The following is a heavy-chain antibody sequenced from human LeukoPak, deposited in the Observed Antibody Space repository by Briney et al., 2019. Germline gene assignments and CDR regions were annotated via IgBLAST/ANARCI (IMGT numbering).Heavy chain of an antibody. Sequence: ASLKVSCKASGYNFNSYGISWLRQVPGQGLEWMGWISGYNGLTRYGKNVQGRVTLTTDTSTRTAYMELRSLRSDDTAVYYCAKDRHAPGRYCSSTICFPFDPWGQGTLVTVSS. CDR3: AKDRHAPGRYCSSTICFPFDP. CDR2: ISGYNGLT. CDR1: GYNFNSYG. D-gene: IGHD2-2*01. V-gene: IGHV1-18*01. J-gene: IGHJ5*02.